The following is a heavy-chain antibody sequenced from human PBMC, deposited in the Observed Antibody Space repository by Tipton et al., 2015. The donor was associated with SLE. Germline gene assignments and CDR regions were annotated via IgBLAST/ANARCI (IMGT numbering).Heavy chain of an antibody. D-gene: IGHD6-13*01. J-gene: IGHJ5*02. V-gene: IGHV4-39*01. CDR3: ARRPSYGSSWFTGGWFDP. CDR1: GGSISSSSSY. Sequence: GLVKPSETLSLTCTVSGGSISSSSSYWGWIRQPPGRGLEYIGSVYDSGSTYYNPSLESRVTISVDTSKNQFSLKLKSVTAADTAVYYCARRPSYGSSWFTGGWFDPWGQGTLVTVSS. CDR2: VYDSGST.